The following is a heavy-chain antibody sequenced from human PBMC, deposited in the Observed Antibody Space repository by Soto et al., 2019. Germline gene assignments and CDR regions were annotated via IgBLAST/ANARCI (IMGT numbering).Heavy chain of an antibody. V-gene: IGHV3-21*01. D-gene: IGHD1-26*01. J-gene: IGHJ4*02. CDR2: ISSSSSYI. CDR1: GFTFSSYS. CDR3: ARDGVGAETTFDS. Sequence: EVQLVESGGGLVKPGGSLRLSCAASGFTFSSYSMNWVRQAPGKGLEWVSSISSSSSYIYYADSVKGRFTISRDNAKNSLYLHMNRLRAEATAVYYCARDGVGAETTFDSWGQGTLVTVSS.